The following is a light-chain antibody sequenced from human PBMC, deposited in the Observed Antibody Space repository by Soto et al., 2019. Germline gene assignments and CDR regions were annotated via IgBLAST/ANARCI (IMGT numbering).Light chain of an antibody. Sequence: QSVLTQAPSVSGAPGQRVTISCTGSSSNIGAGYNVHWYQQFPGAAPKLLIYGNNNRPSGVPDRFSAFASGTAASLAITGLQAEDEADYYCCSYTGAYVALGGGTKLTVL. CDR1: SSNIGAGYN. CDR2: GNN. V-gene: IGLV1-40*01. CDR3: CSYTGAYVA. J-gene: IGLJ2*01.